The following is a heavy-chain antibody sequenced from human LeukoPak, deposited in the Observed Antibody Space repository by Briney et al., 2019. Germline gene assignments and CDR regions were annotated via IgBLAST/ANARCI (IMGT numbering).Heavy chain of an antibody. V-gene: IGHV3-66*01. CDR3: ASDSYGYFYFDY. J-gene: IGHJ4*02. Sequence: QSGGSLRLSCAASGFTVSSNYMSWVRQAPGKGLEWVSVIYSGGSTYYADSVKGRFTISRDNSKNTLYLQMNSLRAEDTAVYYCASDSYGYFYFDYWGQGTLVTVSS. CDR2: IYSGGST. CDR1: GFTVSSNY. D-gene: IGHD5-18*01.